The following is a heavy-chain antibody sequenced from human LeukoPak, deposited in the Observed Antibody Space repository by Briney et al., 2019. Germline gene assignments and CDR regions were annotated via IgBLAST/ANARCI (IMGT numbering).Heavy chain of an antibody. V-gene: IGHV3-30*04. Sequence: GGSLRLSCAASGFTFSSYAMHWVRQTPGKGLEWVALISYDGSNKYYADSVKGRFTISRDSSKNTLNLQMNSLRAEDTAVYYCARSAVRDAFDLWGQGTMVSVSS. D-gene: IGHD6-25*01. CDR2: ISYDGSNK. CDR1: GFTFSSYA. J-gene: IGHJ3*01. CDR3: ARSAVRDAFDL.